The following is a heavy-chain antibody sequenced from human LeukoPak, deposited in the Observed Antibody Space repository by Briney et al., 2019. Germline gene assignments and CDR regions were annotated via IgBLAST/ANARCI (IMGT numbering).Heavy chain of an antibody. J-gene: IGHJ4*02. CDR2: ISRSSSTI. Sequence: GGSLRLSCAASGFTFSNYEMNWVRQAPGKGLEWVSYISRSSSTIYYADSVKGRFTIPRDNAKNSLYLQMNSLRAEDTAVYYCASAGFTFSDYFGSFFDYWGQGTLVTVSS. D-gene: IGHD3-10*01. V-gene: IGHV3-48*01. CDR1: GFTFSNYE. CDR3: ASAGFTFSDYFGSFFDY.